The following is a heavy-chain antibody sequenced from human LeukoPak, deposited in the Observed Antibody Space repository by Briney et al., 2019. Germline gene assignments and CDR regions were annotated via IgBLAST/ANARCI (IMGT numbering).Heavy chain of an antibody. CDR2: ISYDGSNK. Sequence: GGSLRLSCAASGFTFSSYAMHWVRQAPGKGLEWVAVISYDGSNKCYADSVKGRFTISRDNSKNTLYLQMNSLRAEDTAVYYCARELPRIVAAACDYWGQGTLVTVSS. CDR1: GFTFSSYA. V-gene: IGHV3-30*04. J-gene: IGHJ4*02. CDR3: ARELPRIVAAACDY. D-gene: IGHD6-13*01.